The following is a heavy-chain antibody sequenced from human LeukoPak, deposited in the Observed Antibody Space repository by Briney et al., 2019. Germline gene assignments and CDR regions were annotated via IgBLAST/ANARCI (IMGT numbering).Heavy chain of an antibody. Sequence: PSETLSLTCAVSGGSISSGGYSWSWIRQSPGNGLEWIGYIYYSGSTNYNPSLKSRVTISVETSRNQFSLKLSSVTAADPAVYYCAGIAVAGNGAFDIWGQGTMVTVSS. V-gene: IGHV4-61*08. D-gene: IGHD6-19*01. CDR2: IYYSGST. CDR3: AGIAVAGNGAFDI. J-gene: IGHJ3*02. CDR1: GGSISSGGYS.